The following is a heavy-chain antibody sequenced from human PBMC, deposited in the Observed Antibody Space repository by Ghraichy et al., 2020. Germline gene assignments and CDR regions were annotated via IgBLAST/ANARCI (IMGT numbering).Heavy chain of an antibody. V-gene: IGHV4-39*01. J-gene: IGHJ6*02. CDR1: GGSISSSSYY. CDR3: ARHTPLLYCTNGVCWGRDYYGMDV. Sequence: SETLSLTCTVSGGSISSSSYYWGWIRQPPGKGLEWIGSIYYSGSTYYNPSLKSRVTISVDTSKNQFSLKLSSVNAAYTAVYYCARHTPLLYCTNGVCWGRDYYGMDVWGQGTTVTVSS. CDR2: IYYSGST. D-gene: IGHD2-8*01.